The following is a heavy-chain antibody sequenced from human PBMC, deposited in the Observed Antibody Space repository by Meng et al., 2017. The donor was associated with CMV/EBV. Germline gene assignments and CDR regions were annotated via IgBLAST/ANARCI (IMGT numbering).Heavy chain of an antibody. CDR1: GFTFDDYG. Sequence: GESLKISCAASGFTFDDYGMSWVRPAPGKGLEWVSGINWNGGSTGYADSVKGRFTISRDNAKNSLYLQMNSLRAEDTAVYYCARDLRPAREGGLASYYYDSSGYLAYWGQGTLVTVSS. CDR2: INWNGGST. CDR3: ARDLRPAREGGLASYYYDSSGYLAY. D-gene: IGHD3-22*01. V-gene: IGHV3-20*04. J-gene: IGHJ4*02.